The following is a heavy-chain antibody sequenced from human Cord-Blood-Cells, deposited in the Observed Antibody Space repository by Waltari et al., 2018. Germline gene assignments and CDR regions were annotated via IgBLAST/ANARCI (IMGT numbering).Heavy chain of an antibody. CDR3: ARGAKYYDFWSGYYSNWFDP. D-gene: IGHD3-3*01. CDR2: SNHSGST. Sequence: QVQLQQWGAGLLKPSETLSLTCAVYGGSFSGYYWCWIRQPPGKGREWIGESNHSGSTNYNPSLKRRVTISVDTSKNQFSRKLSSVTAADTAVYYCARGAKYYDFWSGYYSNWFDPWGQGTLVTVSS. J-gene: IGHJ5*02. V-gene: IGHV4-34*01. CDR1: GGSFSGYY.